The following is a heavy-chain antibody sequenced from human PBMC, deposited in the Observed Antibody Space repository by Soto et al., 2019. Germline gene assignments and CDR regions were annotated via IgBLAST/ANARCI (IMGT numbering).Heavy chain of an antibody. CDR2: IWYDGSNK. J-gene: IGHJ4*01. CDR1: GFTCVGFG. Sequence: VRLLRLCCAAAGFTCVGFGMRWVRQAPGKGLEWVAVIWYDGSNKYYADSVKGRFTISRDNSKNTLYLQMNSLRAEDTAGYYCDRGLVRSPGYWGPAPPVTASP. CDR3: DRGLVRSPGY. V-gene: IGHV3-33*01.